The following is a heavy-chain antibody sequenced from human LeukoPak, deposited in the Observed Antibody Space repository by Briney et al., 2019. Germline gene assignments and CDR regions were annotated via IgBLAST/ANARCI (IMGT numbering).Heavy chain of an antibody. CDR3: ARAYCSGGSCSDAFDI. Sequence: ASVKVSCKASGYTFTGYYMHWVRQAPGQGLEWMGIINPSGGSTSYAQKFQGRVTMTRDTSTSTVYMELSSLGSEDTAVYYCARAYCSGGSCSDAFDIWGQGTMVTVSS. CDR2: INPSGGST. CDR1: GYTFTGYY. D-gene: IGHD2-15*01. J-gene: IGHJ3*02. V-gene: IGHV1-46*01.